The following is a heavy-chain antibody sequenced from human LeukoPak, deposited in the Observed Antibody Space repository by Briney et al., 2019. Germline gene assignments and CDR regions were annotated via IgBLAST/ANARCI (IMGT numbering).Heavy chain of an antibody. CDR1: GFTFSSYS. Sequence: RSGGSLRLSCAASGFTFSSYSMNWVRQAPGKGLEWVSYISSSSSTISDADSVKGRFTISRDNAKNSLYLQMNSLRVEDTAVNYCARDRAWGYFDYWGQGTLVTVSS. V-gene: IGHV3-48*01. CDR3: ARDRAWGYFDY. J-gene: IGHJ4*02. CDR2: ISSSSSTI. D-gene: IGHD3-16*01.